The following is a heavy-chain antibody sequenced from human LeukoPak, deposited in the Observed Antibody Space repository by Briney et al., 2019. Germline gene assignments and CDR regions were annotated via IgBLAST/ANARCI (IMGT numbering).Heavy chain of an antibody. CDR1: GFTFSSYA. CDR2: ISGSGGST. Sequence: PGGSLRLSCAASGFTFSSYAMSWVRQAPGKGLEWVSAISGSGGSTYYADSVRGRFTISRDNSKNTLYLQMNSLRAEDTAVYYCAKGDIVVVPAALYYYYMDVWGKGTTVTVSS. V-gene: IGHV3-23*01. D-gene: IGHD2-2*01. CDR3: AKGDIVVVPAALYYYYMDV. J-gene: IGHJ6*03.